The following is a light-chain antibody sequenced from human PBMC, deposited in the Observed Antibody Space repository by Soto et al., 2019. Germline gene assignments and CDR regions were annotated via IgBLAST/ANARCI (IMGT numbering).Light chain of an antibody. CDR2: GAS. CDR1: QSVSSSY. CDR3: QQYGSSPPIT. V-gene: IGKV3-20*01. J-gene: IGKJ5*01. Sequence: EIVLTQSPGTLSLCPGERATLSCRAIQSVSSSYLAWYQQKPGQAPRLLIYGASSRATGIPDRFSGSGSGTDFTLTISRLEPEDFAVYYCQQYGSSPPITFGQGTRLETK.